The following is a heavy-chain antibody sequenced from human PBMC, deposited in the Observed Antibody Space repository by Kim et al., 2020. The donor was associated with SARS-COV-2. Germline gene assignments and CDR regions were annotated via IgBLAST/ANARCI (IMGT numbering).Heavy chain of an antibody. J-gene: IGHJ6*03. V-gene: IGHV4-30-2*01. CDR3: ARGSGNDYYYYMDV. Sequence: NPSLKSRVTISVDRSKNQFSLKLSSVTATDTAVYYCARGSGNDYYYYMDVWGKGTTVTVSS.